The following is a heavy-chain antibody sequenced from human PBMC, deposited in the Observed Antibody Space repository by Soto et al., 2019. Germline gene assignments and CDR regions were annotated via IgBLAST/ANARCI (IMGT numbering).Heavy chain of an antibody. J-gene: IGHJ6*02. Sequence: GASVKVSCKASGYTFTSYGISWVRQAPGQGLEWMGWISAYNGNTNYAQKLQGRVTMTTDTSTSTAYMELRSLRSDDTAVYYCAREGGGYCTTGVCYFRYYYGMDVWGQGTTVTVSS. CDR1: GYTFTSYG. CDR3: AREGGGYCTTGVCYFRYYYGMDV. D-gene: IGHD2-8*01. V-gene: IGHV1-18*04. CDR2: ISAYNGNT.